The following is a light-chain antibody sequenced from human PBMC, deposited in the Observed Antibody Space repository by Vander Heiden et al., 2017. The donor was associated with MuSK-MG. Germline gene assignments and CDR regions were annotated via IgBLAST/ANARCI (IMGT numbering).Light chain of an antibody. CDR3: QQRDRNHRMYT. J-gene: IGKJ2*01. CDR2: AAS. V-gene: IGKV1-39*01. Sequence: DIQMTQSPSSLSASVGDRVTITCRASQSISSYLNWYQQKPGKAPKLLIYAASSLQRGVKSRFSGSGDGKDVTLTISSRQPEDCATYYCQQRDRNHRMYTFGQGTKLEIK. CDR1: QSISSY.